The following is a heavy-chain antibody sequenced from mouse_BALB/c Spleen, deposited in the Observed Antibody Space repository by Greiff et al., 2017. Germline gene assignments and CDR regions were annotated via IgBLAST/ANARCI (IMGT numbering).Heavy chain of an antibody. CDR1: GYSITSDYA. CDR2: ISYSGST. D-gene: IGHD1-1*01. J-gene: IGHJ4*01. Sequence: EVKLQESGPGLVKPSQSLSLTCTVTGYSITSDYAWNWIRQFPGNKLEWMGYISYSGSTSYNPSLKSRISITRDTSKNQFFLQLNSVTTEDTATYYCARRVLRYYAMDYWGQGTSVTVSS. CDR3: ARRVLRYYAMDY. V-gene: IGHV3-2*02.